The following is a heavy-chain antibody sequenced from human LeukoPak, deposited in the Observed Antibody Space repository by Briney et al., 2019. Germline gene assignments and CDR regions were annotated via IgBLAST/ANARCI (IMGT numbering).Heavy chain of an antibody. Sequence: PGGSRRLSCAASGFTFSDYYMSWIRQAPGKGLEWVSYISSSGSTIYYADSVKGRFTISRSNAKNSLYLQMNSLRAEDTAVYYCARSYDSSGTYYYYMDVWGKGTTVTVSS. V-gene: IGHV3-11*01. CDR2: ISSSGSTI. CDR1: GFTFSDYY. D-gene: IGHD3-22*01. J-gene: IGHJ6*03. CDR3: ARSYDSSGTYYYYMDV.